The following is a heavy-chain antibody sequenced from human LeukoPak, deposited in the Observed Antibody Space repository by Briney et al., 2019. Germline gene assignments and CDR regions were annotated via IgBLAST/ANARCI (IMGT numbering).Heavy chain of an antibody. CDR3: TTVVVVPGNEFDY. J-gene: IGHJ4*02. CDR1: GFTFSSYW. V-gene: IGHV3-7*03. D-gene: IGHD2-2*01. Sequence: GGSLRLSCAASGFTFSSYWMSWVRQAPGKGLEWVANIKQDGSEKYYVDSVKGRFTISRDNAKNSLYLQMNSLKTEDTAVYYCTTVVVVPGNEFDYWGQGTLVTVSS. CDR2: IKQDGSEK.